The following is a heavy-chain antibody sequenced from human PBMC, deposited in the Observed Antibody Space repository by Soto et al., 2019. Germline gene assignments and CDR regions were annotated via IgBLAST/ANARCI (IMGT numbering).Heavy chain of an antibody. D-gene: IGHD1-7*01. CDR3: ATGGRGTNPYDYYYYGMDV. J-gene: IGHJ6*02. V-gene: IGHV1-69*01. CDR2: IIPIFGTA. CDR1: GGTFSSYA. Sequence: QVQLVQSGAEVKKPGSSVKVSCKASGGTFSSYAVSWVRQAPGQGLEWMGGIIPIFGTANYAQKFQGRVTITADESTSTAYMELSSLRSEDTAVYYCATGGRGTNPYDYYYYGMDVWGQGTTVTVSS.